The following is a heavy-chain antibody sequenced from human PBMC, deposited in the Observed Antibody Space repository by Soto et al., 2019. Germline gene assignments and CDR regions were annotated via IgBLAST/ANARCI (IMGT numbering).Heavy chain of an antibody. V-gene: IGHV1-18*01. CDR1: GYTFTSYG. J-gene: IGHJ5*02. CDR3: ARVVGKNWFDP. Sequence: ASVKVSCKASGYTFTSYGISWVRQAPGQGLEWMGWISAYNGKTNYAQKLQGRVTMTTDTSTSTAYVELRSLRSDDTAVYYCARVVGKNWFDPWGQGTLVTVSS. D-gene: IGHD3-10*01. CDR2: ISAYNGKT.